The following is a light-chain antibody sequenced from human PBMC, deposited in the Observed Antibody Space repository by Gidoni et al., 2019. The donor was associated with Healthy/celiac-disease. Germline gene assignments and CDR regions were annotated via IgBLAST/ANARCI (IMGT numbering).Light chain of an antibody. CDR3: CSYAGSSTSV. CDR2: EGS. Sequence: QSALTQPASVSGSPGQSITISCTGTSSDVGSYNLVSWYQQHPGKAPKLMIYEGSKRPSGVSHRFSGSKSGNTASLTISGLQAEDEADYYCCSYAGSSTSVFGGGPKLTVL. V-gene: IGLV2-23*01. CDR1: SSDVGSYNL. J-gene: IGLJ2*01.